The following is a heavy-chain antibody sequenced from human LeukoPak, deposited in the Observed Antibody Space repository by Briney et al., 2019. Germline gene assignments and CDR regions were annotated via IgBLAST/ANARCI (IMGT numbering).Heavy chain of an antibody. V-gene: IGHV4-59*08. CDR1: GGSISSYY. D-gene: IGHD3-10*01. CDR2: IYYSGST. J-gene: IGHJ6*02. CDR3: ARLGYYYGSGSYYYYYGMDV. Sequence: IPSETLSLTCTVSGGSISSYYWSWIRQPPGKGLEWIGYIYYSGSTNYNPSLKSRVTISVDTSKNQFSLKLSSVTAADTAVYYCARLGYYYGSGSYYYYYGMDVWGQGTTVTVSS.